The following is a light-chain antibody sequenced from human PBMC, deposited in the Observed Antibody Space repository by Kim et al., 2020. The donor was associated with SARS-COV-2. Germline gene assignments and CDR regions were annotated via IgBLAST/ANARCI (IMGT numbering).Light chain of an antibody. CDR3: QQDNKWPLT. CDR1: QSVSSK. V-gene: IGKV3-15*01. J-gene: IGKJ4*01. Sequence: EIVMTQSPATLSASPGERATLSCRASQSVSSKLAWYQQKPGQAPRLLIYGASTRATDIPARFSGSESATEFTLTISSLQSEDFAVYYCQQDNKWPLTFGGGTKVDIK. CDR2: GAS.